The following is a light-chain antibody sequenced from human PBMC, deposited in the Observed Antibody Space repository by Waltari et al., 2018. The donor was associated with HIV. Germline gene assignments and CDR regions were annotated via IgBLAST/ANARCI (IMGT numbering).Light chain of an antibody. Sequence: EIVLTQSTVTPSLSPGARATLTCRASQSDSDYLAWYQQRPSQAPRLLIYDASHRATGTPARFSCGWTGTDLALTISNVEPEDIAVDYGQQRGNWPPITFGQGTRLEMK. CDR3: QQRGNWPPIT. J-gene: IGKJ5*01. V-gene: IGKV3-11*01. CDR1: QSDSDY. CDR2: DAS.